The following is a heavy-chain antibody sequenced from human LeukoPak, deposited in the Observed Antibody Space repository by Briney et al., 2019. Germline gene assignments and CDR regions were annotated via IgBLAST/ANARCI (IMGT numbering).Heavy chain of an antibody. D-gene: IGHD3-10*01. Sequence: GGSLRLSCAASGFNVSRNYMSWVRQAPGKGLEWVSVIYSGGSTYYADSVKGRFTIPRDLSKNTVYLHSNHRRFVDAAVYYCRHGDQSNLFDYWGQGTLVTVSS. CDR2: IYSGGST. CDR3: RHGDQSNLFDY. V-gene: IGHV3-66*01. CDR1: GFNVSRNY. J-gene: IGHJ4*02.